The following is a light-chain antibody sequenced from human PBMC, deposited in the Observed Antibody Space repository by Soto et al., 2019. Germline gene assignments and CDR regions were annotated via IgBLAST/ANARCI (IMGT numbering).Light chain of an antibody. Sequence: DVVMTQSPLSLPVPLGQPASISCRSSQSLVYSDGSTYLNWFQQRPGQYPRRLIYKVSNRESGGPDRFRGSGPGNDFTLKISRGEANDVGIYYCMQHTHRSWTFGQGTKVEIK. CDR1: QSLVYSDGSTY. CDR3: MQHTHRSWT. V-gene: IGKV2-30*01. J-gene: IGKJ1*01. CDR2: KVS.